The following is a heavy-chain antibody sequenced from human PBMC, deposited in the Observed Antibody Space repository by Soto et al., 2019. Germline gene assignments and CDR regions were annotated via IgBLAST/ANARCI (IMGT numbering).Heavy chain of an antibody. CDR3: ARHARHGRERRGCDFDS. CDR2: IFSSGST. Sequence: QVQLQESGPGLVTTSETLSLTCTVSGDSIRGYYWSWVRQPPGKGLEWIGQIFSSGSTIYSPSLKSRVSMSVDTSKNHFSLNLSSVTAADTAIYYCARHARHGRERRGCDFDSWGQGTLVTVPS. V-gene: IGHV4-59*08. J-gene: IGHJ4*02. CDR1: GDSIRGYY. D-gene: IGHD2-21*01.